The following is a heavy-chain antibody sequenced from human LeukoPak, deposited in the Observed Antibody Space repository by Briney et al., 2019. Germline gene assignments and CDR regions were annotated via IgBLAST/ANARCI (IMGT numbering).Heavy chain of an antibody. J-gene: IGHJ4*02. CDR2: IYYSGST. Sequence: SETLSLTCTVSGGSISRYYGSWIRQPPGKGLEWIGYIYYSGSTNYNPSLESRVTISVDTSKNQFSLKLTSVTAADTAVYYCARHGGLSYYFDYWGQGTLVTVSS. CDR1: GGSISRYY. CDR3: ARHGGLSYYFDY. D-gene: IGHD3-3*01. V-gene: IGHV4-59*08.